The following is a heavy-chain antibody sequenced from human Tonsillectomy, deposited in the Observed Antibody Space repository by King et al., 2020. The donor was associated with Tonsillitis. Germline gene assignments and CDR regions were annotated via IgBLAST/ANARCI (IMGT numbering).Heavy chain of an antibody. CDR1: GFTFTSYD. Sequence: VQLVESGGGVVQPGRSLRLSCAASGFTFTSYDMHWVRQAPGKGLEWVAVISYDGSDEYYADSVKCRFTISRDKSKNTFYLQMNSLRAEDTAVYYCARDPSSGWYFDYWGQGTLVTVSS. V-gene: IGHV3-33*05. J-gene: IGHJ4*02. D-gene: IGHD6-19*01. CDR2: ISYDGSDE. CDR3: ARDPSSGWYFDY.